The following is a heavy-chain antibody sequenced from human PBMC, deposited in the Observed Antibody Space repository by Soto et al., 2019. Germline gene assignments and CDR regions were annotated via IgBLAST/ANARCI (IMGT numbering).Heavy chain of an antibody. CDR1: GFTFYSYA. J-gene: IGHJ6*02. CDR2: ISARSDNT. V-gene: IGHV3-23*01. CDR3: AKRGDSYYYGMNV. D-gene: IGHD3-16*01. Sequence: EVQLLASGGGLVQPGGSLRLSCAASGFTFYSYAMDWVRQATGKGLEWVSSISARSDNTYYAGSVKGRFTISRDHSKSTLYLQVNSLRAEDPAIYYCAKRGDSYYYGMNVWGQGTTVTVSS.